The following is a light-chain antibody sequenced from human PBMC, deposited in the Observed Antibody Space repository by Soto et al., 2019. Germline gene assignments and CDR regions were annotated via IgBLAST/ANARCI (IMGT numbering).Light chain of an antibody. CDR3: QQYGSAPRT. CDR2: AAS. V-gene: IGKV3-20*01. CDR1: QSVSRNY. J-gene: IGKJ1*01. Sequence: EIVLTQSPGTLSFSPGERATLCCRASQSVSRNYLAWYQQKPGQAPRLLIYAASSRISGIPDRFSGSGSGTDFTLTISRLEPEDFAVYHCQQYGSAPRTFGQGTKVEIK.